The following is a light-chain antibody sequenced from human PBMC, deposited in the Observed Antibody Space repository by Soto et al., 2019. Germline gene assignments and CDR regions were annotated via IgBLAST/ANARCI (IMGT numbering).Light chain of an antibody. J-gene: IGLJ3*02. V-gene: IGLV2-14*01. CDR3: CSYAGSYTWV. CDR2: DVS. Sequence: QSALTQPASVSGSPGQTITISCTGTSSDVGGYNYVSWYQQHTGKAPKFMIYDVSNRPSGVSNRFSGSKSGNTASLTISGLQAEDEADYSCCSYAGSYTWVFGGGTKVTVL. CDR1: SSDVGGYNY.